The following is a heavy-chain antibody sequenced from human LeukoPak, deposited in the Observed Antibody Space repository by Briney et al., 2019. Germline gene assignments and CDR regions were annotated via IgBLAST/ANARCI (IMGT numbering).Heavy chain of an antibody. J-gene: IGHJ3*02. CDR3: ARDNAGYSYGFGAFDI. V-gene: IGHV3-21*04. D-gene: IGHD5-18*01. Sequence: GGSLRLSYAASGFTFSSYSMNWVRQAPGKGLEWVSSISSSSSYIYYADSVKGRFTISRDNAKNSLYLQMNSLRSDDTAVYYCARDNAGYSYGFGAFDIWGQGTMVTVSS. CDR1: GFTFSSYS. CDR2: ISSSSSYI.